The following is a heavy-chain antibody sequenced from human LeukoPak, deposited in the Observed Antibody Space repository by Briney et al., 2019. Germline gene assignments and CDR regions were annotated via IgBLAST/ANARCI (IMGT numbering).Heavy chain of an antibody. V-gene: IGHV3-23*01. D-gene: IGHD1-14*01. CDR3: AKPAKTDYADY. J-gene: IGHJ4*02. Sequence: GGSLRLSCAASGFTFSNSALSWVRQAPGKGLEWVSDISGSGGSTYYADSVKGRFTISRDNSKNTLYLQMNSLRAEDTALYYCAKPAKTDYADYWGQGTLVTVSS. CDR2: ISGSGGST. CDR1: GFTFSNSA.